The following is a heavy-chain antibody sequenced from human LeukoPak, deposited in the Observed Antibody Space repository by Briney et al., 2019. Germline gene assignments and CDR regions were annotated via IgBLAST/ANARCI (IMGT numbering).Heavy chain of an antibody. CDR1: GGSISRTSYY. Sequence: SETLSLTCTVSGGSISRTSYYWDWIRQPPGKGLGWIGNVFDSGSTHYNPSLKSRVTISVDTSKNQFSLRLSSVTAADTAVYYCARLTVTTKDAFDIWGQGTMVTVSS. D-gene: IGHD4-17*01. J-gene: IGHJ3*02. V-gene: IGHV4-39*01. CDR3: ARLTVTTKDAFDI. CDR2: VFDSGST.